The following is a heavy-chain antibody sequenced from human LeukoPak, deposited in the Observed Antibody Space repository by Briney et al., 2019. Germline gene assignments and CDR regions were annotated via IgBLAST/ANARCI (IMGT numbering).Heavy chain of an antibody. Sequence: GGSLRLSCAASGFTFSSYSMNWVRQAPGKGLEWVSSISSSSSYIYYADSVKGRFTISRDNAKNSLYLQMNSLRAEDTAVYYCARDRGSVLRFLEWLLGLGYWGQGTLVTVSS. J-gene: IGHJ4*02. CDR1: GFTFSSYS. CDR2: ISSSSSYI. CDR3: ARDRGSVLRFLEWLLGLGY. D-gene: IGHD3-3*01. V-gene: IGHV3-21*01.